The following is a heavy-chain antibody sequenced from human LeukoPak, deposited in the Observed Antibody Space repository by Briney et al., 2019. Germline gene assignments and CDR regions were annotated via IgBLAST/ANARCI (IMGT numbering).Heavy chain of an antibody. CDR2: ISYDGSNK. CDR3: AKEDSSSYH. CDR1: GFTFSSYG. V-gene: IGHV3-30*18. D-gene: IGHD6-13*01. J-gene: IGHJ5*02. Sequence: GRSLRLSCAASGFTFSSYGMRWVRQAPGKGLEWVAVISYDGSNKYYADSVKGRFTISRDNSKNTLYLQMNSLRAEDTAVYYCAKEDSSSYHWGQGTLVTVSS.